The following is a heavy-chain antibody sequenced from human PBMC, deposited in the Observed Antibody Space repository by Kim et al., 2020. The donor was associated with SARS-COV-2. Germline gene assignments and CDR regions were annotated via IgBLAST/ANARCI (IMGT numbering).Heavy chain of an antibody. V-gene: IGHV1-3*01. CDR2: INAGNGNT. CDR1: GYTFTSYA. Sequence: ASVKVSCKASGYTFTSYAMHWVRQAPGQRLEWMGWINAGNGNTKYSQKFQGRVTITRDTSASTAYMELRSLRSEDTAVYYCARISGLVGASRIPAVWGQGTLVTVSS. D-gene: IGHD1-26*01. J-gene: IGHJ4*01. CDR3: ARISGLVGASRIPAV.